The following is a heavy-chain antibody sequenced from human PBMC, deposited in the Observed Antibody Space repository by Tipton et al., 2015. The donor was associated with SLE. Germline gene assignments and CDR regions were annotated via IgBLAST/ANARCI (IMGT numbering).Heavy chain of an antibody. CDR3: ARIQYCSGGTCPGYNCYYTLGV. Sequence: TLSLTCTVSGGSVSGYYWGWVRQPPGKGLEWIGHIYYSGGFNYNPSLETRVTISVDTSRNQVSLTLRPVTAADTAVYYCARIQYCSGGTCPGYNCYYTLGVWGHGPSVTVS. D-gene: IGHD2-15*01. J-gene: IGHJ6*02. CDR1: GGSVSGYY. V-gene: IGHV4-59*08. CDR2: IYYSGGF.